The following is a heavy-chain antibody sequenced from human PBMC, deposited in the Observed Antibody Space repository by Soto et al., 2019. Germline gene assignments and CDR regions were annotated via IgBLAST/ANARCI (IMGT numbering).Heavy chain of an antibody. Sequence: EVQLVESGGGLIQPGGSLRLSCAASGFTVSSNYMSWVRQAPGKGLEWVSVIYSGGSTYYADSVKGRFTISRDNSKNTLYLQMNSLRAEDTAVYYCARESPLHCSGGSCYPNAFDIWGQGTMLTVSS. J-gene: IGHJ3*02. V-gene: IGHV3-53*01. D-gene: IGHD2-15*01. CDR1: GFTVSSNY. CDR3: ARESPLHCSGGSCYPNAFDI. CDR2: IYSGGST.